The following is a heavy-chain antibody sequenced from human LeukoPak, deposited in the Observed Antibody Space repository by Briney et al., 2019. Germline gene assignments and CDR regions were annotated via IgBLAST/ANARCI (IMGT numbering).Heavy chain of an antibody. J-gene: IGHJ4*02. V-gene: IGHV3-9*01. D-gene: IGHD6-13*01. CDR2: ISSNSGHI. CDR1: GFTFDAYA. Sequence: GRSLRLSCTAFGFTFDAYAMHWVRQVPGKGLEWVSGISSNSGHIGYADSVKGRFTIFRDNAKTSVYLQMSSLTAEDTALYYCAKDMSGSSWYYFDTWGQGTLVTVSS. CDR3: AKDMSGSSWYYFDT.